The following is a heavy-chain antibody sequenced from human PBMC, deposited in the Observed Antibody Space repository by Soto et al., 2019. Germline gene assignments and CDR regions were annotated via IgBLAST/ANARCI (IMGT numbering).Heavy chain of an antibody. D-gene: IGHD2-8*01. CDR1: GGSIGGDS. CDR3: TRHRFDDGVLMVYASDY. CDR2: IYHSGST. V-gene: IGHV4-59*08. Sequence: PSETLSLTCTVSGGSIGGDSWSWIRQSPGKGLDFIGYIYHSGSTNYNPSLKSRVTISMDTSKNQFSLELTSVTAADTAVYYCTRHRFDDGVLMVYASDYWGQGIPVTVSS. J-gene: IGHJ4*02.